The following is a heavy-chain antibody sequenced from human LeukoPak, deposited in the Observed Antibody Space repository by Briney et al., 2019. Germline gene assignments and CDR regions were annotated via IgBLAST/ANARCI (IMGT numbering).Heavy chain of an antibody. V-gene: IGHV1-18*01. Sequence: GASVKVSCKASGYTFTSYGISWVRQAPGQGLEWMGWITAYNDNTNYAQKLQGRVTMTTDTSTSTAYMELRSLRSDDTAVYYCARALLWFGEPRHIDYWGQGTLCTASS. CDR1: GYTFTSYG. CDR3: ARALLWFGEPRHIDY. CDR2: ITAYNDNT. J-gene: IGHJ4*02. D-gene: IGHD3-10*01.